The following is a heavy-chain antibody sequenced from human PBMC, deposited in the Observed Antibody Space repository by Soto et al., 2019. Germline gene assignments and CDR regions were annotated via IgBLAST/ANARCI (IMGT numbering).Heavy chain of an antibody. D-gene: IGHD3-3*02. V-gene: IGHV5-51*01. Sequence: GESLKISCKGVGYKFGSAWIGWVRQMPGKGLEWMGIIKPGTSDIRYSPSCRGHVTISADEAVSTAYLQWSSLKASDTAMYYCARQLSHICDSWGQGTLVTVS. CDR2: IKPGTSDI. CDR1: GYKFGSAW. CDR3: ARQLSHICDS. J-gene: IGHJ4*02.